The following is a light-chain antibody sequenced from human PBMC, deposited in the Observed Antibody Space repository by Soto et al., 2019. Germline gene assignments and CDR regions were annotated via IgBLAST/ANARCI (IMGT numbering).Light chain of an antibody. Sequence: DIVITQSPVTLSLSPGERATLSCRASESVSSNLAWYQQKPGQAPSLLIYDASTRATGIPARFSGSGSGTEFTLNISSLQSEDFAVYSCQQYNNWPPGRTFGQGTKVEIK. V-gene: IGKV3-15*01. CDR1: ESVSSN. J-gene: IGKJ1*01. CDR2: DAS. CDR3: QQYNNWPPGRT.